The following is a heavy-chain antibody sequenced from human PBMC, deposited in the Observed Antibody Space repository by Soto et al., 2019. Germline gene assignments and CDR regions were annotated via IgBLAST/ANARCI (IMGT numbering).Heavy chain of an antibody. Sequence: GGSLRLSCAASGFTFSNYAMNWVRQAPGKGLEWVSGISGSSNNTFYADSVKGRFTISRDNSKTTLFLQMNSLRAEDTALYYCAKDSDTKRGPDYWGQGTLVTVSS. D-gene: IGHD3-10*01. CDR1: GFTFSNYA. CDR3: AKDSDTKRGPDY. CDR2: ISGSSNNT. J-gene: IGHJ4*02. V-gene: IGHV3-23*01.